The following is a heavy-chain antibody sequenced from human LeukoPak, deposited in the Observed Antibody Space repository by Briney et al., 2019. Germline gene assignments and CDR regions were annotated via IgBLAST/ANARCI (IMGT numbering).Heavy chain of an antibody. Sequence: ASVTVSCTASGYTFTSYGISWVRQAPGQGLEWMGWISAYNGNTNYAQKLQGRVTMTTDTSTSTAYMELRSLRSDDTAVYYCARTPAFVVVPAATMNWYFDLWGRGTLVTVSS. CDR1: GYTFTSYG. J-gene: IGHJ2*01. CDR2: ISAYNGNT. V-gene: IGHV1-18*01. CDR3: ARTPAFVVVPAATMNWYFDL. D-gene: IGHD2-2*01.